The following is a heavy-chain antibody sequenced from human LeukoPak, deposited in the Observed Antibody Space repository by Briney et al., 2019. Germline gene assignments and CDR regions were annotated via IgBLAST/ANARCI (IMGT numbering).Heavy chain of an antibody. D-gene: IGHD3-3*01. CDR2: INQDGSEK. V-gene: IGHV3-7*01. CDR1: GFTFSSYW. Sequence: GGSLRLSCAASGFTFSSYWMSWVRQAPGKGLEWVANINQDGSEKYYVDSVKGRFTISRDNAKNSLYLQMNSLRAEDTAVYYCVREGDDFWSGYLNWFDPWGQGTLVAVSS. J-gene: IGHJ5*02. CDR3: VREGDDFWSGYLNWFDP.